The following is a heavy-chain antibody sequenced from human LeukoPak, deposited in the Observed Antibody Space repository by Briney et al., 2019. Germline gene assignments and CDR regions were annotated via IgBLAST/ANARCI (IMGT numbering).Heavy chain of an antibody. CDR3: ARRYYDFWSGLNWFDP. J-gene: IGHJ5*02. V-gene: IGHV4-61*02. D-gene: IGHD3-3*01. CDR2: IYTSGST. CDR1: GGSISSGSYY. Sequence: SETLSLTCTVSGGSISSGSYYWSWIRQPAGKGLEWIGRIYTSGSTNYNPSLKSRVTISVDTSKNQFSLKLSSVTAADTAVYYCARRYYDFWSGLNWFDPWGQGTLVTVSS.